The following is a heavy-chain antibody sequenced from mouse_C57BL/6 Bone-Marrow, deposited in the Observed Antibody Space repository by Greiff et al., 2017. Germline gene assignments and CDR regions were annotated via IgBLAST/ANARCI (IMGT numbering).Heavy chain of an antibody. CDR2: IYPGNSDT. Sequence: EVQLQESGTVLARPGASVKMSCKTSGYTFTSYWMHWVKQRPGQGLEWIGAIYPGNSDTSYNQKFKGKAKLTAVTSASTAYMELSSLTNEDSAVYYCTRSRVYGNFYFDYWGQGTTLTVSS. J-gene: IGHJ2*01. D-gene: IGHD2-1*01. V-gene: IGHV1-5*01. CDR1: GYTFTSYW. CDR3: TRSRVYGNFYFDY.